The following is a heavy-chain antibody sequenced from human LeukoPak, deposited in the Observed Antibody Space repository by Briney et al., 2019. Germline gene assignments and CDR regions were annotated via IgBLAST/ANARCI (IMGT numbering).Heavy chain of an antibody. D-gene: IGHD6-13*01. CDR3: ARAIAAAGCFDY. Sequence: SVKVSCKASGGTFSSYAISWVRQAPGQGLEWMGRIIPIFGTANYAQKFQGRVTITTDESTSTAYMELSSLRSEDTAVYYCARAIAAAGCFDYWGQGTLVTVSS. CDR2: IIPIFGTA. J-gene: IGHJ4*02. V-gene: IGHV1-69*05. CDR1: GGTFSSYA.